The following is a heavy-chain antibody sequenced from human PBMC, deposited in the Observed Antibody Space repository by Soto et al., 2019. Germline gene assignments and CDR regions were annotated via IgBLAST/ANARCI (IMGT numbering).Heavy chain of an antibody. D-gene: IGHD7-27*01. CDR1: GGSISSYY. Sequence: TSETLSLTCTVSGGSISSYYWSRIRQPPGKGLEWIGYIYYSGSTNYNPSLKSRVTISVDTSKNQFSLKLSSVTAADTAVYYCARRWGRTFDYWGQGTLVTVSS. V-gene: IGHV4-59*08. J-gene: IGHJ4*02. CDR2: IYYSGST. CDR3: ARRWGRTFDY.